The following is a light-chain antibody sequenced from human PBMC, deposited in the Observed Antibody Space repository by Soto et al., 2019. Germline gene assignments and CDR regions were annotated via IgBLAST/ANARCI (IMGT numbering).Light chain of an antibody. Sequence: DIQLTQSPSTLSAFVGDRVTITCRASQNINIWVAWYQQKPGNAPKILIYDASTLQNGVPSRFSGSGSGTEFTLTITGFQPDDVATYFCQQYHPFATLGQGTKVDI. CDR3: QQYHPFAT. J-gene: IGKJ1*01. CDR2: DAS. V-gene: IGKV1-5*01. CDR1: QNINIW.